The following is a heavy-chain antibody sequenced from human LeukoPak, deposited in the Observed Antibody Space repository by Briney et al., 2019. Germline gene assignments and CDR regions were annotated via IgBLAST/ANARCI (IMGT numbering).Heavy chain of an antibody. CDR2: INPSGGST. CDR1: GYTFTSYY. CDR3: AREIKRIQVWLRRNGRRNWFDP. V-gene: IGHV1-46*01. Sequence: ASVKVSCKASGYTFTSYYMHWVRRAPGQGLEWMGIINPSGGSTSYAQKFQGRVTMTRDTSTSTVYMELSSLGSEDTAVYYCAREIKRIQVWLRRNGRRNWFDPWGQGTLVTVSS. D-gene: IGHD5-18*01. J-gene: IGHJ5*02.